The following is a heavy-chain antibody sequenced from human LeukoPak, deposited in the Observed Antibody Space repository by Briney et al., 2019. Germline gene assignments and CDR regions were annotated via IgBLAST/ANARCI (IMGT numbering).Heavy chain of an antibody. CDR3: ATLDGRNSYYDFWTGRNWFDP. Sequence: SETLSLTCTVSGGSISNKYWSWIRQPPGKGLEWIGYIHYNGNTNYNPSLKSRVTMSVDTSKNQFSLKLTSVTAADTAVYHCATLDGRNSYYDFWTGRNWFDPWGQGTPVIVSS. V-gene: IGHV4-59*01. D-gene: IGHD3-3*01. CDR2: IHYNGNT. CDR1: GGSISNKY. J-gene: IGHJ5*02.